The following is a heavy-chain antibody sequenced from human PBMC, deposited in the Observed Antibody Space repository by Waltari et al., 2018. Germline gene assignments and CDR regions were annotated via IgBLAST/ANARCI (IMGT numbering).Heavy chain of an antibody. J-gene: IGHJ4*02. D-gene: IGHD2-2*01. Sequence: QVQLVESGGNVVQPGRSLRRSCTASGFAFGSFAFHWVRQSPGKGLDWVSLISFDGSDEYYVTSVKGRFTISRDNSEDTLYLQMNSLRPEDTGIYFCAKDYCSGTSCHLFDSWGQGTLVTVSS. CDR1: GFAFGSFA. V-gene: IGHV3-30*18. CDR2: ISFDGSDE. CDR3: AKDYCSGTSCHLFDS.